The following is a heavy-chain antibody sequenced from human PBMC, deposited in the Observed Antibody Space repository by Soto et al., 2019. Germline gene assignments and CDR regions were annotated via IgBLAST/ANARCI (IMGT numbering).Heavy chain of an antibody. CDR1: GFTFSGYY. J-gene: IGHJ4*02. CDR2: ISSSSSYT. CDR3: ARDDHGYSGYGN. D-gene: IGHD5-12*01. V-gene: IGHV3-11*06. Sequence: GGSLRPSCAAPGFTFSGYYMSWIRQAPGKGLEWVSYISSSSSYTNYADSVKGRFTISRDNAKNSLYLQMNSLRAEDTAVYYCARDDHGYSGYGNWGQGTLVTVSS.